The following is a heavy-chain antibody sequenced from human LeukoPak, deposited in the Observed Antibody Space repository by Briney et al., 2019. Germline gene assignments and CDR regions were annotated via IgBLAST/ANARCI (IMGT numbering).Heavy chain of an antibody. J-gene: IGHJ4*02. D-gene: IGHD2-2*01. CDR2: ISYDGSNK. V-gene: IGHV3-30*18. CDR1: GFTFSSYG. CDR3: AKGGWSVVVPAADY. Sequence: GGSLRLSCAASGFTFSSYGMHWVRQAPGKGLEWVAVISYDGSNKYYADSVKGRFTISRDNSKNTLYLQMNSLRAEGTAVYYCAKGGWSVVVPAADYWGQGTLVTVSS.